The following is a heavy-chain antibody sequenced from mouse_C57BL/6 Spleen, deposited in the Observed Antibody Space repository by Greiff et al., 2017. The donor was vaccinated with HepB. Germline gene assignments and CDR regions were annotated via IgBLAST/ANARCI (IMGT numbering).Heavy chain of an antibody. CDR2: ISSGGDYI. CDR3: TRDGVLRSLYWYFGV. Sequence: EVMLVESGEGLVKPGGSLKLSCAASGFTFSSYAMSWVRQTPEKRLEWVAYISSGGDYIYYADTVKGRFTISRDNARNTLYLQMSSLKSEDTAMYYCTRDGVLRSLYWYFGVWGTGTTVTVAT. J-gene: IGHJ1*03. D-gene: IGHD1-1*01. CDR1: GFTFSSYA. V-gene: IGHV5-9-1*02.